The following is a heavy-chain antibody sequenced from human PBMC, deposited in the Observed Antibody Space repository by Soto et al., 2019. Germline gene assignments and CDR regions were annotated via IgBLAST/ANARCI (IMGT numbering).Heavy chain of an antibody. V-gene: IGHV3-23*01. D-gene: IGHD2-2*01. J-gene: IGHJ4*02. CDR3: AKGPIVRAGSESPIDY. CDR2: ISGGGDTA. Sequence: LRLSCAASGFTFSNHAMSWVRQAPGRGLEWLSAISGGGDTAYYADSVQGRFTISRDNSKNTLYFQMNSLRVEDTAVYYCAKGPIVRAGSESPIDYWGQGTLVTVSS. CDR1: GFTFSNHA.